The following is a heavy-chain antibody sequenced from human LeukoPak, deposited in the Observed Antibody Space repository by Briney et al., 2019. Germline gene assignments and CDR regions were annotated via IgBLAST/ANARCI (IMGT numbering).Heavy chain of an antibody. D-gene: IGHD1-1*01. CDR3: ARGGASGTTRAGYYNYYGMDV. J-gene: IGHJ6*04. Sequence: PSETLSLTCAVYGGSFSGYYWSWIRQPPGKGLEWIGEINHSGSTNYNPSLKSRVTISVDTSKNQFSLKLSSVTAADTAVYYCARGGASGTTRAGYYNYYGMDVWGKGTTVTVSS. V-gene: IGHV4-34*01. CDR2: INHSGST. CDR1: GGSFSGYY.